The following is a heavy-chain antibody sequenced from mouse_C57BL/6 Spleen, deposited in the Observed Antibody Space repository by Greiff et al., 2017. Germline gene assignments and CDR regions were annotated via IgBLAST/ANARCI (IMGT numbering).Heavy chain of an antibody. D-gene: IGHD2-1*01. CDR2: ISNGGGST. J-gene: IGHJ4*01. Sequence: EVMLVESGGGLVQPGGSLKLSCAASGFTFSDYYMYWVRQTPEKRLEWVAYISNGGGSTYYPDTVKGRFTISRDNAKNTLYLQMSRLKSEDTAMYYCARYYGNYPYARAYWGQGTSVTVSS. CDR3: ARYYGNYPYARAY. CDR1: GFTFSDYY. V-gene: IGHV5-12*01.